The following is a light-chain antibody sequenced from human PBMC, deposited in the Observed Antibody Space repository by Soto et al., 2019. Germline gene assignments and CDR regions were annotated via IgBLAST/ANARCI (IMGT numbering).Light chain of an antibody. V-gene: IGLV2-8*01. CDR1: SSDVGNYNY. Sequence: QSALTQPPSASGSPGQSVTISCTGTSSDVGNYNYVSWYQQHPGKAPRLMIYQVNKRPSGFPDRFSGSKSGNTASLTVSGLQAEDEADYYCTSYSGVNQVLFGGGTKLTVL. CDR2: QVN. J-gene: IGLJ3*02. CDR3: TSYSGVNQVL.